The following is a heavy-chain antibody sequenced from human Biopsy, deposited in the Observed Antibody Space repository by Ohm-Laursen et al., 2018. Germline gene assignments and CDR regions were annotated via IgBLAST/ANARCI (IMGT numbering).Heavy chain of an antibody. D-gene: IGHD6-6*01. CDR3: ARNKPGSSSGSDFDY. CDR1: GFTFTNYT. CDR2: ISSGSSYI. Sequence: SLRLSCTAPGFTFTNYTMNWVRQAPGKGLEWVSSISSGSSYIYYADSVKGRFTISRDNSKNTLYLQMNSLRADDTAVYYCARNKPGSSSGSDFDYWGQGTLVTVSS. J-gene: IGHJ4*02. V-gene: IGHV3-21*04.